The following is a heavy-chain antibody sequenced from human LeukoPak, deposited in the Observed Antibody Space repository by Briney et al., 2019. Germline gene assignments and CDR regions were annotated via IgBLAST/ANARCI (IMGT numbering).Heavy chain of an antibody. Sequence: SETLSLTCAVYGGSFSDYFWGWIRQPPGKGLEWIGEINHSGRTYYNPSLKSRVTISVDASKNQFSLNLSSVTAADTAVYYCARDVVVVPAAIHYGMDVWGQGTTVTVSS. CDR2: INHSGRT. J-gene: IGHJ6*02. D-gene: IGHD2-2*01. V-gene: IGHV4-34*01. CDR1: GGSFSDYF. CDR3: ARDVVVVPAAIHYGMDV.